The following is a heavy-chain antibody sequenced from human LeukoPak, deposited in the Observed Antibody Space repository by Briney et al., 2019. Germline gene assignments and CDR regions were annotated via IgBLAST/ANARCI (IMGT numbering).Heavy chain of an antibody. D-gene: IGHD6-6*01. V-gene: IGHV3-21*01. CDR3: ARDLKTKRSSSSFPFDY. CDR2: ISSSSYI. J-gene: IGHJ4*02. CDR1: GFTFSTYS. Sequence: GGSLRLSCAASGFTFSTYSMNWVRQAPGKGLEWVSSISSSSYIYYADSVKGRFTISRDNAKNSLYLQMNSLRAEDTAVYYCARDLKTKRSSSSFPFDYWGQGTLVTVSS.